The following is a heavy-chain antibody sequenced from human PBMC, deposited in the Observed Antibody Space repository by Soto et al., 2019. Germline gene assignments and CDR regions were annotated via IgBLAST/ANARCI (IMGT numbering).Heavy chain of an antibody. CDR3: ARGRGYSGYDYLDY. CDR2: ISSSSSYI. V-gene: IGHV3-21*01. J-gene: IGHJ4*02. CDR1: GFTFSSYS. D-gene: IGHD5-12*01. Sequence: EVQLVESGGGLVKPGGSLRLSCAASGFTFSSYSMNWVRQAPGKGLEWVSSISSSSSYIYYADSVKGRFTISRDNAKNSLYLQMNSLGAEDTAVYYCARGRGYSGYDYLDYWGQGTLVTVSS.